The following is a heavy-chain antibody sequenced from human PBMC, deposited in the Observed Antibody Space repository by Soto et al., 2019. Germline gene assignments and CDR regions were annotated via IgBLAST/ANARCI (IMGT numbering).Heavy chain of an antibody. Sequence: QVQLVESGVGVVQPGRSLRLSCAASGFTFSSYAMHWVRQAPGKGLEWVAVISYDGSNKYYADSVKGRFTISRDNSENTLYLQMNSLRAEDTAVYYCARAMDSPGAFDIWGQGTMVTVSS. CDR1: GFTFSSYA. D-gene: IGHD2-2*03. CDR2: ISYDGSNK. CDR3: ARAMDSPGAFDI. V-gene: IGHV3-30-3*01. J-gene: IGHJ3*02.